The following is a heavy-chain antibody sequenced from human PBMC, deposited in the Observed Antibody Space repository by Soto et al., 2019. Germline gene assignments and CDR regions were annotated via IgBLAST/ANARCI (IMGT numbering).Heavy chain of an antibody. V-gene: IGHV6-1*01. CDR1: GDSVSSNSDT. J-gene: IGHJ4*02. CDR2: TYYRSKWYN. D-gene: IGHD5-12*01. Sequence: SQTLSLPCAVSGDSVSSNSDTWNWIRQSPSRGLEWLGRTYYRSKWYNDYAVSVKSRITINPDTSKNQFSLQLNSVTPEDTAVYYCARGKDGSIDYWGQGTLVTVSS. CDR3: ARGKDGSIDY.